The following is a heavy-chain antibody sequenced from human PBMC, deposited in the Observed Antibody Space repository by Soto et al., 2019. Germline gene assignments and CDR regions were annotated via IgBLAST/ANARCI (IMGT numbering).Heavy chain of an antibody. Sequence: PGGSLRLSCATSGFSFSDHAMHWVRQAPGKGREWLAIIWKDGSNKFYGGSVKGRFTISRDNSKNTVYLQINTLSREDTAVYYCARALFPDVDIYAMDVWGQGTTVTVSS. D-gene: IGHD2-2*03. CDR3: ARALFPDVDIYAMDV. V-gene: IGHV3-33*01. CDR2: IWKDGSNK. CDR1: GFSFSDHA. J-gene: IGHJ6*02.